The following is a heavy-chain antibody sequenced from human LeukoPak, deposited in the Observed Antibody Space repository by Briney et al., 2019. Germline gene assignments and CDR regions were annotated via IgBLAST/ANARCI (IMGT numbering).Heavy chain of an antibody. CDR1: GFTVSNNY. Sequence: GGSLRLSCAASGFTVSNNYLSWVRQAPGKGVEWVSIIYTDGGTYYTDSVKGRFTISRDNSKNTLYLQMNSLRADDTAVYYCAREQPPGVYFDYWGQGTLVTVSS. J-gene: IGHJ4*02. CDR2: IYTDGGT. V-gene: IGHV3-53*01. CDR3: AREQPPGVYFDY. D-gene: IGHD3-10*01.